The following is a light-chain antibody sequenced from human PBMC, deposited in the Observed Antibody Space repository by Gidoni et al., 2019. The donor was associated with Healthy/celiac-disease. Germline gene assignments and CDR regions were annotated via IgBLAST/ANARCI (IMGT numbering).Light chain of an antibody. Sequence: DIVMTQSPDSLAVSLGERATINCKSSQSVLYSSNNKNYLAWYQQKPGQPPKLLIYWASTRESGVPDRFSGSGSGTDFTLTISSLQAEDVAVYYCKQYYSTPITFGHGTRLEIK. CDR2: WAS. J-gene: IGKJ5*01. V-gene: IGKV4-1*01. CDR3: KQYYSTPIT. CDR1: QSVLYSSNNKNY.